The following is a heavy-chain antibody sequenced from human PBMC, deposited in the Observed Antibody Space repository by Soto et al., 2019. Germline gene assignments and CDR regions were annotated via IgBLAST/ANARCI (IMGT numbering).Heavy chain of an antibody. CDR3: AKDLVPGDYYYYYMDV. V-gene: IGHV3-23*01. Sequence: GGSLRLSCAASGFTFSSFALSWVRQAPGKGLEWVSTIRGSGAATSYANSVEGRFTISRDNSKNTLYLQMNSLTAEDTAVYYCAKDLVPGDYYYYYMDVWGKGTTVTVSS. J-gene: IGHJ6*03. CDR2: IRGSGAAT. CDR1: GFTFSSFA. D-gene: IGHD7-27*01.